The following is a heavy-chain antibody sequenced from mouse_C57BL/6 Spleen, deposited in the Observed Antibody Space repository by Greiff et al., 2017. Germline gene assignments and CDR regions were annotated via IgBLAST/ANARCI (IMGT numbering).Heavy chain of an antibody. CDR2: IYPGRGST. CDR1: GYTFTDYY. D-gene: IGHD2-14*01. V-gene: IGHV1-76*01. J-gene: IGHJ4*01. CDR3: ARYCRWLPYYYDMDY. Sequence: VQLQQSGAELVRPGASVKLSCKASGYTFTDYYINWVKQRPGQGLEWISSIYPGRGSTYYNAKFKGKATLTAEKSSSTSYMQLSSLTSEDSAVYFCARYCRWLPYYYDMDYWGQGTSVTVSS.